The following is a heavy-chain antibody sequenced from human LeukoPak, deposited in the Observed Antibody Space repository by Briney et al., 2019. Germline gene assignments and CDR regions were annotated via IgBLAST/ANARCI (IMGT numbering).Heavy chain of an antibody. CDR3: ARGGIDGGYAWPFDY. Sequence: PETLSLTCAVYGGSLSGYYWSWIRQPPGKGLEWIGEINHSGSTNYNPSLKSRVTISVDTSKNQFSLKLSSVTAADTAVYYCARGGIDGGYAWPFDYWGQGTLVTVSS. CDR1: GGSLSGYY. D-gene: IGHD5-12*01. J-gene: IGHJ4*02. V-gene: IGHV4-34*01. CDR2: INHSGST.